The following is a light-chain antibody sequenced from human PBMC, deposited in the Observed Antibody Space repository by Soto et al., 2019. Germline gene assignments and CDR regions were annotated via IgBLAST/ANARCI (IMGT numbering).Light chain of an antibody. Sequence: DTQMTQSPSTLSASEGDRVTITCRASQSISSWLAWYQQKPGKAPKLLIYDASNLESGVPSRFSGSGSGTEFTLTISSLQPEDFATYYCQQYNSHRAITFGGGTKVDIK. J-gene: IGKJ4*01. CDR1: QSISSW. V-gene: IGKV1-5*01. CDR2: DAS. CDR3: QQYNSHRAIT.